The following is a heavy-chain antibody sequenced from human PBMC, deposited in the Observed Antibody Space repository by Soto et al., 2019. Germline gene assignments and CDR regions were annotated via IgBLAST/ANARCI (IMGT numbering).Heavy chain of an antibody. CDR3: ARDFSYYDSSGYGPGY. CDR2: IWYDGSNK. D-gene: IGHD3-22*01. V-gene: IGHV3-33*01. J-gene: IGHJ4*02. Sequence: GGSLRLSCAASGFTFSSYGMHWVRQAPGKGLEWVAVIWYDGSNKYYADSVKGRFTISRDNSKNTLYLQMNSLRAEDMAVYYCARDFSYYDSSGYGPGYWGQGTLVTVSS. CDR1: GFTFSSYG.